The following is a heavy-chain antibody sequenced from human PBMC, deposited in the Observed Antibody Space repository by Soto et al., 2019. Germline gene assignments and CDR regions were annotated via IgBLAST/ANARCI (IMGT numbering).Heavy chain of an antibody. CDR3: AGGDYYHSSGYYFYYYTMDV. V-gene: IGHV4-39*01. J-gene: IGHJ6*02. D-gene: IGHD3-22*01. CDR1: GGSISSSSYY. Sequence: SETLSLTCTVSGGSISSSSYYWGWIRQPPGKGLEWIGNVYYGGSTYYNPSLKSRVTISVETSKSQFSLKLSSVTAADTAGYYWAGGDYYHSSGYYFYYYTMDVWGQGTTVTVSS. CDR2: VYYGGST.